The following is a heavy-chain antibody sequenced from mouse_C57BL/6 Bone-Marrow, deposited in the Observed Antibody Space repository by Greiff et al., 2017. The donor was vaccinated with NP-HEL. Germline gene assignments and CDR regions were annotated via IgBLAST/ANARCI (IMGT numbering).Heavy chain of an antibody. CDR1: GFTFSDYG. CDR2: ISSGSSTI. CDR3: AIYYDYDWFAY. Sequence: EVQVVESGGGLVKPGGSLKLSCAASGFTFSDYGMHWVRQAPEKGLEWVAYISSGSSTIYYADTVKGRFTISRDNAKNTLFLQMTSLRSEDTAMYYCAIYYDYDWFAYWGQGTLVTVSA. D-gene: IGHD2-4*01. V-gene: IGHV5-17*01. J-gene: IGHJ3*01.